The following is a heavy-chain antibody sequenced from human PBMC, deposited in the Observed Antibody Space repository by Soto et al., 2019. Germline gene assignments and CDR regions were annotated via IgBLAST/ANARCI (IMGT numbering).Heavy chain of an antibody. V-gene: IGHV5-51*01. J-gene: IGHJ4*02. CDR1: GYSVTSYW. Sequence: GESLKISCKGSGYSVTSYWIGWVRQMPGKGLEWMGIIYPGDSDTRYRPSFQGQVTISADKSISTAYLQWSSLKASDTAMYYCARGLDLDYYDSSGYYPLDYWGQGTLVTVSS. CDR3: ARGLDLDYYDSSGYYPLDY. CDR2: IYPGDSDT. D-gene: IGHD3-22*01.